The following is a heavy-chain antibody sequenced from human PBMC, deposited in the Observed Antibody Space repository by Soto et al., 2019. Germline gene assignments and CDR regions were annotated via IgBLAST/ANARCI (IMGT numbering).Heavy chain of an antibody. V-gene: IGHV3-23*01. CDR2: ISGSGIST. CDR3: AKPISGYYAPSDH. Sequence: GGSLRLSCAASGFTFRSYAMSWVRQAPGKGLEWVSGISGSGISTHYADSVKGRFTVSRDNSKSTLFLQMNSLRGDDTAIYYCAKPISGYYAPSDHWGQGTQVTVSS. D-gene: IGHD3-22*01. J-gene: IGHJ4*02. CDR1: GFTFRSYA.